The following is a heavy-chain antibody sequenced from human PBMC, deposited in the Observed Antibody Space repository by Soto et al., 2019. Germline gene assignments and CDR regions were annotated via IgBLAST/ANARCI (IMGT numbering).Heavy chain of an antibody. Sequence: SVKVSCKASGGTFSSYAISWVRQAPGQGLEWMGWIIPGFGTANYSQKFQGRVTITRDTSASTAYMELSSLRSEDTAVYYCARDSARVAGNLYYGMDVWGQGTTVTVSS. CDR3: ARDSARVAGNLYYGMDV. V-gene: IGHV1-69*05. D-gene: IGHD6-19*01. CDR2: IIPGFGTA. J-gene: IGHJ6*02. CDR1: GGTFSSYA.